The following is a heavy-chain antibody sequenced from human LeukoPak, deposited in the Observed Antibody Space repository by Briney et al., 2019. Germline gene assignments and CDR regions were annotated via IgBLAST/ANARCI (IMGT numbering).Heavy chain of an antibody. D-gene: IGHD6-13*01. V-gene: IGHV1-18*01. CDR1: GYTFTSYG. CDR2: ISAYNGNT. CDR3: ARAGYKDRVAAAGSTRYYGMDV. Sequence: ASVKVSCKASGYTFTSYGISWVRQAPGQGLEWMGWISAYNGNTNYAQRLQGRVTMTTDTSTSTAYMELRSLRSDDTAVYYCARAGYKDRVAAAGSTRYYGMDVWGQGTTVTVSS. J-gene: IGHJ6*02.